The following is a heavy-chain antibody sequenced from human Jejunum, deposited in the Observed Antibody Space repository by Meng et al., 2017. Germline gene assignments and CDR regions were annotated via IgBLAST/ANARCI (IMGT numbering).Heavy chain of an antibody. D-gene: IGHD4-11*01. CDR1: GGSISDYY. V-gene: IGHV4-34*01. CDR3: ARGNEYSNYGADF. CDR2: INDSGST. J-gene: IGHJ4*02. Sequence: QVKLQQWGAGLLKPSETLSLTCAVYGGSISDYYWTWIRQPPGKGLVWIGEINDSGSTNYNPSLKSRVTISVDTSKSQFYLRVSSVTAADTAVYYCARGNEYSNYGADFWGQGTLVTVSS.